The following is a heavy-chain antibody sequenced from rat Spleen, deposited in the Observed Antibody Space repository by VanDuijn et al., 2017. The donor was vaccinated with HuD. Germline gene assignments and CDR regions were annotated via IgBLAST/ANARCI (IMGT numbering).Heavy chain of an antibody. J-gene: IGHJ2*01. CDR2: INYSGST. CDR1: GFSITTHY. Sequence: EVQLQESGPGLVKPPQSLSLTCSVTGFSITTHYWDWIRKFPGNKMEWMGYINYSGSTTYNPSLKSRISITRDSSKNQFFLHLNSVTTEDTATYYCAREGATVDYWGQGVMVTVSS. D-gene: IGHD1-8*01. V-gene: IGHV3-1*01. CDR3: AREGATVDY.